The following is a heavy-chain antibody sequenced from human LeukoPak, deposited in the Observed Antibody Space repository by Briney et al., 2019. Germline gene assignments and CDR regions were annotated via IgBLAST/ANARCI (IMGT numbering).Heavy chain of an antibody. CDR3: ARVSSSFGTNDAFDI. CDR1: GYTFTSYD. Sequence: ASVKVSCKASGYTFTSYDINWVRQATGQGLEWMGWINPNSGGTNYAQEFQGRVTMTRDTSISTAYMELSRLRSDDTAVYYCARVSSSFGTNDAFDIWGQGTMVTVSS. V-gene: IGHV1-2*02. D-gene: IGHD6-6*01. CDR2: INPNSGGT. J-gene: IGHJ3*02.